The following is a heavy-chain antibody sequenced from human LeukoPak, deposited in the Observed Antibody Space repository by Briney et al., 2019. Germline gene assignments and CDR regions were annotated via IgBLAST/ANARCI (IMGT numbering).Heavy chain of an antibody. J-gene: IGHJ4*02. CDR2: IYTSGST. CDR3: ARGMIAVAGTNYFDY. Sequence: PSETLSLTCTVSGGSISSYYCSWIRQPAGKGLEWIGRIYTSGSTNYNPSLKSRVTMSVDTSKNQFSLKLSSVTAADTAVYYCARGMIAVAGTNYFDYWSQGTLVTVSS. CDR1: GGSISSYY. D-gene: IGHD6-19*01. V-gene: IGHV4-4*07.